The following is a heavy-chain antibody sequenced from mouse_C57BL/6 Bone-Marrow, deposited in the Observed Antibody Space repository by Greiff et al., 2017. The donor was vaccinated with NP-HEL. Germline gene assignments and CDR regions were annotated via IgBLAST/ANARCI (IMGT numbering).Heavy chain of an antibody. V-gene: IGHV1-85*01. Sequence: VQLQESGPELVKPGASVKLSCKASGYTFTSYDINWVKPRPGQGLEWIGWIYPRDGSTTYNEKFKGKATLTVDTSSSTAYMELHSLTSEDSAVYFCARDGLYWGQGTTLTVSS. CDR1: GYTFTSYD. CDR2: IYPRDGST. D-gene: IGHD3-1*01. CDR3: ARDGLY. J-gene: IGHJ2*01.